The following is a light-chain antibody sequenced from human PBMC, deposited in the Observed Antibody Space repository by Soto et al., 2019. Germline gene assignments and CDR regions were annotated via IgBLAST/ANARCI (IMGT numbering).Light chain of an antibody. CDR1: SSDVGGYNY. CDR3: SSYTGSSTLYV. J-gene: IGLJ1*01. CDR2: EVS. V-gene: IGLV2-14*01. Sequence: QSALTQPASVSGSPGQSITISCTGTSSDVGGYNYVCWYQQHPGKAPKLMIYEVSNRPSGVSTRFSGSKSGNTASLTISGLQAEDEAEYYCSSYTGSSTLYVFGTGTQLTVL.